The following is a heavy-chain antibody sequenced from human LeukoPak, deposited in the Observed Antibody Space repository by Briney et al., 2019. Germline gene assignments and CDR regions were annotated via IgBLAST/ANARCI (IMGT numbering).Heavy chain of an antibody. CDR1: GFTFSNAW. D-gene: IGHD2-21*02. J-gene: IGHJ4*02. Sequence: PGGPLRLSCTTSGFTFSNAWMSWVRQAPGKGLEWVGRISSKTDGGTTDYAAPVKGRFTFSRDDSKNTLYLQMNSLKTEDTAVYYCIKSSGDWHWGQGTLVTVSS. V-gene: IGHV3-15*05. CDR2: ISSKTDGGTT. CDR3: IKSSGDWH.